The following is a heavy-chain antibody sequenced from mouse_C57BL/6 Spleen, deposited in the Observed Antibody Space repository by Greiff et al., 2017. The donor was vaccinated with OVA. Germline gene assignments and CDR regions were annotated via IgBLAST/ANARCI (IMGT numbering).Heavy chain of an antibody. CDR1: GYSFTSYY. J-gene: IGHJ4*01. CDR2: IYPGSGNT. Sequence: QVQLQQSGPELVKPGASVKISCKASGYSFTSYYIHWVKQRPGQGLEWIGWIYPGSGNTKYNEKFKGKATLTADTSSSTAYMQLSSLTSEDSAVYYCARPLTGYYAMDYWGQGTSVTVSS. CDR3: ARPLTGYYAMDY. D-gene: IGHD4-1*01. V-gene: IGHV1-66*01.